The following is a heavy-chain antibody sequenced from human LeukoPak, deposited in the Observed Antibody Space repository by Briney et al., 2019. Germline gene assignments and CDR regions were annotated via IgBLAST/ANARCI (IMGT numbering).Heavy chain of an antibody. Sequence: PGGSLRLSCAASGFTFSSYSMNWVRQAPGKGLEWVSSISSSSSYINYADSVKGRFTISRDNAKNSLYLQMNSLRAEDTAVYYCARVSGGYCSSTSCSRSRYYYYMDVWGKGTTVTVSS. J-gene: IGHJ6*03. CDR3: ARVSGGYCSSTSCSRSRYYYYMDV. CDR2: ISSSSSYI. D-gene: IGHD2-2*01. V-gene: IGHV3-21*01. CDR1: GFTFSSYS.